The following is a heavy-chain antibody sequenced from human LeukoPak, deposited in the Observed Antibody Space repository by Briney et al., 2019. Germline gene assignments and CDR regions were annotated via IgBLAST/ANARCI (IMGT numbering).Heavy chain of an antibody. CDR3: ARASGCCGGGSCYDVY. CDR2: ISSSSDYI. Sequence: GGSLGLSCAASGFTFSSYSMNWVRQAPGKGLEWVSSISSSSDYIYYADSVKGRFTISRDNAKNSLYLQMNSLRAEDTAVYYWARASGCCGGGSCYDVYWGQEPWSPSPQ. CDR1: GFTFSSYS. D-gene: IGHD2-15*01. V-gene: IGHV3-21*01. J-gene: IGHJ4*01.